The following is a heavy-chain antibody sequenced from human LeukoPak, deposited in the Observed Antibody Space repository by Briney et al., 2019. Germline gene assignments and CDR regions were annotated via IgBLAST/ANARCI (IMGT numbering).Heavy chain of an antibody. CDR1: GFTFSSYS. CDR2: ISSSSSYI. J-gene: IGHJ4*02. Sequence: GGSLRLSCAASGFTFSSYSMNWVRQAPGKGLEWVSSISSSSSYIYYADSVKGRFTISRDNAKNSLYLQMNSLRAEDTAVYYCARDPKSSWSSKPYYFDYWGQGTLVTVSS. V-gene: IGHV3-21*01. CDR3: ARDPKSSWSSKPYYFDY. D-gene: IGHD6-13*01.